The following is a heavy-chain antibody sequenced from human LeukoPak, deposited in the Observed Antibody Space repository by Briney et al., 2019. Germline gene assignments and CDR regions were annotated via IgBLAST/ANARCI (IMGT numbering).Heavy chain of an antibody. J-gene: IGHJ3*02. CDR2: INHSGST. CDR3: ARHRLRIVGAFDI. CDR1: GGSFSGYC. D-gene: IGHD1-26*01. V-gene: IGHV4-34*01. Sequence: PSETLSLTCAVYGGSFSGYCWSWIRQPPGKGLEWIGEINHSGSTNYNPSLKSRVTISVDTSKNQFSLKLSSVTAADTAVYYCARHRLRIVGAFDIWGQGTMATVSS.